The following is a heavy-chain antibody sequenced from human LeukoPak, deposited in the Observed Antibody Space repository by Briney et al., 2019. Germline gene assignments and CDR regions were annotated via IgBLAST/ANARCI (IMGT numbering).Heavy chain of an antibody. Sequence: GGSLRLSCAASGFTFSSYGMHWVRQAPGKGLEWVAFIRYDGSNKYYADSVKGRLTISRDNSKNTLYLQMNSLRAEDTAVYYCAKRGDTAMVTDYWGQGTPVTVSS. J-gene: IGHJ4*02. D-gene: IGHD5-18*01. CDR2: IRYDGSNK. CDR1: GFTFSSYG. CDR3: AKRGDTAMVTDY. V-gene: IGHV3-30*02.